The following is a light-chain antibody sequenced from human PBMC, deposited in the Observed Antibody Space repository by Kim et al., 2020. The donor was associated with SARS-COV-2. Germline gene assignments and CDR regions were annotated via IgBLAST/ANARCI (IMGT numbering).Light chain of an antibody. V-gene: IGLV3-19*01. Sequence: SSELTQDPAVSVALGHTVRITCQGDSLRSSFASWYQQKPGQAPLLVIYGKHNRPSGIPDRFSGSSSGDTASLTIPGAQAEDEADYYCNSRDSGDNHLFFGGG. CDR1: SLRSSF. CDR2: GKH. CDR3: NSRDSGDNHLF. J-gene: IGLJ2*01.